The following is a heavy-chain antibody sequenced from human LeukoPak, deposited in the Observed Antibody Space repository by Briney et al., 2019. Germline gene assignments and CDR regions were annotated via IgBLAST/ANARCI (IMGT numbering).Heavy chain of an antibody. CDR1: GFTFSSYA. Sequence: LRLSCAASGFTFSSYAMSWIRQHPGKGLEWIGYIYYSGSTYYNPSLKSRVTISVDTSKNQFSLKLSSVTAADTAVYYCAGGGYAFDAFDIWGQGTMVTVSS. CDR3: AGGGYAFDAFDI. V-gene: IGHV4-31*02. D-gene: IGHD5-18*01. CDR2: IYYSGST. J-gene: IGHJ3*02.